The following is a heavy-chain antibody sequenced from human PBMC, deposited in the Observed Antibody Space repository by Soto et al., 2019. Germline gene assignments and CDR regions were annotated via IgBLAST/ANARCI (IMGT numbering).Heavy chain of an antibody. J-gene: IGHJ5*02. V-gene: IGHV3-23*01. CDR3: TKDTYGAVAGTHRFGP. D-gene: IGHD6-19*01. Sequence: EVQLLESGGDWGRPGGSLSFSCEASGFPFNSYAMNWVRRTPGKPLQWVSGISGSGRATFYADSVKGRFTISRDNSKNTLYLQMNNLRTEDTALYYCTKDTYGAVAGTHRFGPRAQGTLVTVSS. CDR1: GFPFNSYA. CDR2: ISGSGRAT.